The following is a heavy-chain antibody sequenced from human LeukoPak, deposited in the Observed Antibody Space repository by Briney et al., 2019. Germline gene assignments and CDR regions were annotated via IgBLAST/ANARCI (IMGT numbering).Heavy chain of an antibody. D-gene: IGHD1-14*01. CDR3: AQELRSYYYYGMDV. V-gene: IGHV3-30*18. J-gene: IGHJ6*02. CDR2: ISYDGSNK. Sequence: GGSLRLSCAASGFTFSSYGMHWVRQAPGKGLEWVAVISYDGSNKYYADSVKGRFTISRDNSKNTLYLQVNSLRAEDTAVYYRAQELRSYYYYGMDVWGQGTTVTVSS. CDR1: GFTFSSYG.